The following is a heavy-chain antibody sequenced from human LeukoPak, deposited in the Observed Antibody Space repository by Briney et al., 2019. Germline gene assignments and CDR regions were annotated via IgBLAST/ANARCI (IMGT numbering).Heavy chain of an antibody. V-gene: IGHV3-30*18. CDR1: GFTFSSYG. J-gene: IGHJ6*02. CDR2: LSYDGSNE. D-gene: IGHD3-10*01. CDR3: AKDSEWFGEAYGMDV. Sequence: GGSLRLSCAASGFTFSSYGMHWVRQAPGKGLEGVAMLSYDGSNEYYADSVKGRVTISRVNSKNTLYLQMNSLRAEDTAVYHCAKDSEWFGEAYGMDVWGQGTTVTVS.